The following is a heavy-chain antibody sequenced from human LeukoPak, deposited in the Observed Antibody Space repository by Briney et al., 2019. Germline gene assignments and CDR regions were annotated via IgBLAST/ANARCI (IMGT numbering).Heavy chain of an antibody. D-gene: IGHD6-19*01. J-gene: IGHJ4*02. V-gene: IGHV3-64D*06. CDR3: VKSEQWLLRRYYFDY. CDR1: GFTFSSYA. Sequence: PGGSLRLSCSASGFTFSSYAMHWVRQAPGKGLEYVSAISTNGGSTYYADSVKGRFTISRDNSKNTLYLQMSSLRAEDTAVYYCVKSEQWLLRRYYFDYWGQGTLATVSS. CDR2: ISTNGGST.